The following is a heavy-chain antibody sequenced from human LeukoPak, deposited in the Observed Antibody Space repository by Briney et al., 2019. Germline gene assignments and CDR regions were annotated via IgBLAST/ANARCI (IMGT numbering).Heavy chain of an antibody. CDR1: GFTFSSYW. Sequence: GGSLRLSCAASGFTFSSYWMSWVRQAPGKGLEWVANIKQDGSEKYYVDSVKGRFTISRDNAKNSLYLQMNSLRAEDTAVYYCAREPAAGGDDYYYMDVWGKGTTVTVSS. J-gene: IGHJ6*03. CDR3: AREPAAGGDDYYYMDV. D-gene: IGHD6-13*01. CDR2: IKQDGSEK. V-gene: IGHV3-7*01.